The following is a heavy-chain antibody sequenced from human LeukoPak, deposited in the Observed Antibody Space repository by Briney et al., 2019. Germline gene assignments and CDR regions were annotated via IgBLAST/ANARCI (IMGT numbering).Heavy chain of an antibody. CDR1: GYTFTSYD. CDR3: ARAGYCSGGSCYVVPDY. CDR2: MNPNSGNT. V-gene: IGHV1-8*01. J-gene: IGHJ4*02. Sequence: ASVKVSCKASGYTFTSYDINWVRQATGQGLEWMGWMNPNSGNTGYAQKFQGRVTMTRNTSISTAYMELSSLRSEDTAVYYCARAGYCSGGSCYVVPDYWGQGTLVTVSS. D-gene: IGHD2-15*01.